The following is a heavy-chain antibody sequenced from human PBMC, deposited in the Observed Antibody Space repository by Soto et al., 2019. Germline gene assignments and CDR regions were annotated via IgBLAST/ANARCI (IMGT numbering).Heavy chain of an antibody. Sequence: QVQLQESGPGLMKPSETLSLTCTVSGGSISSYYWSWIRQPPGKGLEWIGFIYYSGSTSYNPSLKSRVTISVDTSKNQFTLKVSSVTAADPAVYYCARGTSALEFDYWGQGTLVTVSS. CDR2: IYYSGST. CDR3: ARGTSALEFDY. V-gene: IGHV4-59*08. CDR1: GGSISSYY. D-gene: IGHD1-1*01. J-gene: IGHJ4*02.